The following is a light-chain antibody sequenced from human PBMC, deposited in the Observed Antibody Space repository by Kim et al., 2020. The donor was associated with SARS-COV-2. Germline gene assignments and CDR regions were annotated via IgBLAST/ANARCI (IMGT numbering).Light chain of an antibody. Sequence: ENVLTQPPATLSLSPGERATLSCRASQSVSSNFLAWYQQKPGKAPRLLIYSASSRASGIPDRFRGSGSGTDFTLPISTLEPEDFAVYYCQQYGTSPETFGQGTKGDIK. V-gene: IGKV3-20*01. CDR3: QQYGTSPET. CDR1: QSVSSNF. CDR2: SAS. J-gene: IGKJ1*01.